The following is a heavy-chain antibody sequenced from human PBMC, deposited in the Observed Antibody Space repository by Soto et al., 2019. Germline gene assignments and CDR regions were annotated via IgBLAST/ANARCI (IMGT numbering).Heavy chain of an antibody. CDR2: ISAYNTNT. Sequence: QVQLVQSGAEVKKPGASVKVSCKTSGYTFTSYHISWVRQAPGQGLEWMGWISAYNTNTNYAQKFQGRVTMTTDTLMSTAYMELRSLTSDDTAVYYCARDTPPTDYWGQGTLVTVSS. V-gene: IGHV1-18*01. CDR3: ARDTPPTDY. J-gene: IGHJ4*02. CDR1: GYTFTSYH.